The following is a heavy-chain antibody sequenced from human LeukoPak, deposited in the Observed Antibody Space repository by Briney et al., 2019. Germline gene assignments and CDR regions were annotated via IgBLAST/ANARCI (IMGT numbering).Heavy chain of an antibody. CDR3: ARRYYYGSGSYYPKYYFDY. Sequence: PGESLKISCKTSGYSFTNYWIGWVRQVPGKGLEYMGVIYPGDSDTRYSPSFQGQVTISADKSISTAYLQWSNLKASDTAMYYCARRYYYGSGSYYPKYYFDYWGQGTLVTVSS. CDR2: IYPGDSDT. CDR1: GYSFTNYW. J-gene: IGHJ4*02. V-gene: IGHV5-51*01. D-gene: IGHD3-10*01.